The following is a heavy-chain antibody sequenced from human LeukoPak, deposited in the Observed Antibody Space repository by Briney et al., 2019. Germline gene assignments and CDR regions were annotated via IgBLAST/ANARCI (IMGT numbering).Heavy chain of an antibody. CDR2: IYHSGST. J-gene: IGHJ5*02. CDR1: GYSISSGYY. V-gene: IGHV4-38-2*01. CDR3: ARQLRGLQTWFDP. Sequence: SETLSLTCAVSGYSISSGYYWGWIRPPPGKGLEWIGSIYHSGSTYYNPSLKSRVTISVDTSKNQFSLKLSSVTAADTAVYYCARQLRGLQTWFDPWGQGTLVTVSS. D-gene: IGHD4-17*01.